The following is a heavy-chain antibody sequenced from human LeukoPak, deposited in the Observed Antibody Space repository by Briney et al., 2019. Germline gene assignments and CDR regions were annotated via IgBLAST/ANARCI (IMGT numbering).Heavy chain of an antibody. CDR2: ISYDGSNK. D-gene: IGHD2-2*01. J-gene: IGHJ4*02. Sequence: GGTLRLSCAASGFTFSSYGMHWVRQAPGKGLEWGVVISYDGSNKYYADSVKGRFTISRDNSKNTLYLQMNSLRAEDTAVYYCGKEGYVPALAYWGQGTLVTVSS. CDR3: GKEGYVPALAY. CDR1: GFTFSSYG. V-gene: IGHV3-30*18.